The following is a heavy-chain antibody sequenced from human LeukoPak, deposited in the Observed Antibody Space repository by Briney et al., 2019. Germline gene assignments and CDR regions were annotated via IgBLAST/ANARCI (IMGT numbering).Heavy chain of an antibody. D-gene: IGHD4-23*01. V-gene: IGHV4-59*01. CDR2: SYYSGST. J-gene: IGHJ3*02. CDR3: ASVLYGGNLEDAFDI. Sequence: PSETLSLTCTVSGGSISSYYWYWIRHPPAKGMDRSGYSYYSGSTNSNPSLKSRVTISVDTSQTQFTLKLSSVTAADTAVYYCASVLYGGNLEDAFDIWGQGTMVTASS. CDR1: GGSISSYY.